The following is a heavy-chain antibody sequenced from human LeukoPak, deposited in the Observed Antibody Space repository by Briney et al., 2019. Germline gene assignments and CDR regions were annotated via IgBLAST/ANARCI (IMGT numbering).Heavy chain of an antibody. CDR2: ISSSSSYI. CDR1: GFTFSSYS. Sequence: GGSLRLSCAASGFTFSSYSMNWVRQAPGKGLEWVSSISSSSSYIYYADSVKGRFTISRDNAKNSVYLQMNSLRAEDTAVYYCARAAAPSDIVVVVAPDATLGAYWFDPWGQGTLVTVSS. CDR3: ARAAAPSDIVVVVAPDATLGAYWFDP. D-gene: IGHD2-15*01. J-gene: IGHJ5*02. V-gene: IGHV3-21*01.